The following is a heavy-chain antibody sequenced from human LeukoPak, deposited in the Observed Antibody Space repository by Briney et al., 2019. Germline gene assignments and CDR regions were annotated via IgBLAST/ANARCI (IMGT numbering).Heavy chain of an antibody. Sequence: PGWSLRLSCAASGFTVSSNYMSWVRQAPGKGLEWVSVIYSGGSTYYADSVKGRFTISRDNSKNTLYLQMNSLRAEDTAVYYCASESQQLVTDDAFDIWGQGTMVTVSS. V-gene: IGHV3-53*01. CDR3: ASESQQLVTDDAFDI. J-gene: IGHJ3*02. D-gene: IGHD6-13*01. CDR2: IYSGGST. CDR1: GFTVSSNY.